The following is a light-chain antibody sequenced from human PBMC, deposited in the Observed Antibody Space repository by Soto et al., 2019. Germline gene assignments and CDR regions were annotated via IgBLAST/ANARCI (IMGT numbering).Light chain of an antibody. CDR3: QQYGSSPWT. J-gene: IGKJ1*01. CDR1: QSVSSGH. CDR2: GVS. Sequence: ENVLTQSPGTLSLSPGGRATLSCRASQSVSSGHLAWYQQKPGQAPRLLIYGVSSRATGIPDRFSGSGSGTDFALTISRLEPEDFAVYYCQQYGSSPWTFGQVTKVEI. V-gene: IGKV3-20*01.